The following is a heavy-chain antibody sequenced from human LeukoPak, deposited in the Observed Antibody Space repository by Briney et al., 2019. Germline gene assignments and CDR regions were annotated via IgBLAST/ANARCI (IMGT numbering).Heavy chain of an antibody. CDR3: AKSGYSSGWFRAFDI. Sequence: GGSLRLSCTVSGFTFSSYTMNWVRQAPGRXXXXXXXISSGSNNIYYADSVKGRFTISRDDADNSVYLQMNRLRAEDTAVYYCAKSGYSSGWFRAFDIWGQGTLVTVSS. D-gene: IGHD6-19*01. V-gene: IGHV3-21*04. CDR1: GFTFSSYT. CDR2: ISSGSNNI. J-gene: IGHJ3*02.